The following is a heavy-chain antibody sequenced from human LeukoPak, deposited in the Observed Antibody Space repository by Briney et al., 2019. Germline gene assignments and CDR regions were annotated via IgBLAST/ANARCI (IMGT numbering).Heavy chain of an antibody. Sequence: PGGSLRLSCVASGFTFNKYAMSWVRQAPGGGLEWLSSISNSGGNIDYRNSVKGRFTISRDNSKNTLYLQMDSLGAEDTAVYYCANFACCHYDSESGYWGQGTLVTVSS. CDR1: GFTFNKYA. V-gene: IGHV3-23*01. CDR2: ISNSGGNI. D-gene: IGHD3-22*01. CDR3: ANFACCHYDSESGY. J-gene: IGHJ4*02.